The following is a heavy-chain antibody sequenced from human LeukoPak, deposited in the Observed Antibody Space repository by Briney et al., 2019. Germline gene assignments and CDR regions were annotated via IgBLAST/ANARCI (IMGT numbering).Heavy chain of an antibody. D-gene: IGHD5-18*01. CDR1: GFTFTSYG. Sequence: GTSLRLSCAASGFTFTSYGMHWVRQAPGKGLEWVALITYDGYYKYYSDSVKGRFTISRDISNNTLYLQVNSLRVEDTAVYYCARDTFVYSYGYGGYYYGMDVWGQGTTVTVSS. V-gene: IGHV3-30*03. J-gene: IGHJ6*02. CDR2: ITYDGYYK. CDR3: ARDTFVYSYGYGGYYYGMDV.